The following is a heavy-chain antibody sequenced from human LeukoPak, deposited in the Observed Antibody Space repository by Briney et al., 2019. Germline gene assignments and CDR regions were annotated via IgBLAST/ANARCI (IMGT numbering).Heavy chain of an antibody. CDR2: INPSGGST. J-gene: IGHJ4*02. V-gene: IGHV1-46*01. CDR1: GYTFTSYG. CDR3: ARGSSIVVVGFDY. D-gene: IGHD2-2*01. Sequence: ASVKVSCKASGYTFTSYGISWVRQAPGQGLEWMGIINPSGGSTSYAQKFQGRVTMTRDTSTSTVYMELSSLRSEDTAVYYCARGSSIVVVGFDYWGQGTLVTVSS.